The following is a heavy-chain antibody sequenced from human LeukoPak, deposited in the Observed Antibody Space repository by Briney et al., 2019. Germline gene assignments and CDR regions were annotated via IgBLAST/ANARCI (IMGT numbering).Heavy chain of an antibody. V-gene: IGHV3-30*03. Sequence: GGSLRLSCAASGFTFSSYGMHWVRQAPGKGLEWVAVISYDGSDKYYADSVKGRFTISRDNSKNTLYLQINSLKAEDRAVYYCARDPYYGSNSRYYYYYGMDVWGQGTTVTVSS. CDR1: GFTFSSYG. J-gene: IGHJ6*02. CDR2: ISYDGSDK. CDR3: ARDPYYGSNSRYYYYYGMDV. D-gene: IGHD4-23*01.